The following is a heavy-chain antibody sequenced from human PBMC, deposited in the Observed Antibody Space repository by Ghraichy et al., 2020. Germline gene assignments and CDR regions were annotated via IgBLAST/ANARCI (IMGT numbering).Heavy chain of an antibody. CDR3: ARDPPKLLFFGELDYGMDV. J-gene: IGHJ6*02. CDR1: GYTVTSYV. D-gene: IGHD3-10*01. Sequence: ASVKVSCKASGYTVTSYVISWVRQGPGQGLEWMGWISAYNGNTNYAQKLQGRVTMTTDTSTSTAYMELRSLRSDDTAVYYCARDPPKLLFFGELDYGMDVWGQGTTVTVSS. CDR2: ISAYNGNT. V-gene: IGHV1-18*04.